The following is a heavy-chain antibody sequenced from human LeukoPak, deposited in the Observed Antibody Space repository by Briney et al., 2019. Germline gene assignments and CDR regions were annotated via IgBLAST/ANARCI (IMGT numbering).Heavy chain of an antibody. J-gene: IGHJ2*01. Sequence: PSETLSLTCTVSGGSISSYYWSWIRQPPGKGLEWIGYIYYSGSTNYNPSLKSRVTISVDTSKDQFSLKLGSVTAADTAVYYCARVMGSVTKALGYFDLWGRGTLVTVSS. CDR2: IYYSGST. CDR1: GGSISSYY. CDR3: ARVMGSVTKALGYFDL. D-gene: IGHD1-26*01. V-gene: IGHV4-59*01.